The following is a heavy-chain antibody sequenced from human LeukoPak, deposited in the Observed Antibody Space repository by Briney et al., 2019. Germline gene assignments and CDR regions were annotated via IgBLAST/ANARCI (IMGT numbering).Heavy chain of an antibody. D-gene: IGHD1-26*01. CDR3: ARDRVGATDYFDY. Sequence: QTGGSLRLSCAASGFTVSSNYMSWVRQAPGKGLEWVAVISYDGSNKYYADSVKGRFTISRGNSKNTLYLQMNSLRAEDTAVYYCARDRVGATDYFDYWGQGTLVTVSS. CDR1: GFTVSSNY. J-gene: IGHJ4*02. CDR2: ISYDGSNK. V-gene: IGHV3-30-3*01.